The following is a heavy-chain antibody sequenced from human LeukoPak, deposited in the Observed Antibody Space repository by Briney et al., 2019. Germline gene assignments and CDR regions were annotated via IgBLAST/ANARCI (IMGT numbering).Heavy chain of an antibody. CDR2: TNYRSKWHN. Sequence: SQTLSLTCAISGDSVSSNSAAWNWVRQSPSRGLEWLGRTNYRSKWHNDYAISVKSRITINSDTSQNQFSLHRNSVTPEDTAVYYCTRGGLWFGTWGQGTLVIVSS. V-gene: IGHV6-1*01. CDR1: GDSVSSNSAA. J-gene: IGHJ4*02. CDR3: TRGGLWFGT. D-gene: IGHD3-10*01.